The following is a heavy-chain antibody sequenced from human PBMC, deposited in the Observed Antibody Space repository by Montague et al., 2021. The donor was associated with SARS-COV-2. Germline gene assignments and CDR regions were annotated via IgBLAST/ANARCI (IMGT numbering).Heavy chain of an antibody. J-gene: IGHJ3*02. Sequence: TLSLTCTVSGGSISSGSYYWCWLRQPAGKGLGWIGRIYTSGSTKYNPSLNSRVTISVYTSKNQFSLKLSAVTAADAAVYYCARGVVPRGSDTFDIWGQGTVVTVSS. CDR3: ARGVVPRGSDTFDI. V-gene: IGHV4-61*02. CDR1: GGSISSGSYY. D-gene: IGHD3-3*01. CDR2: IYTSGST.